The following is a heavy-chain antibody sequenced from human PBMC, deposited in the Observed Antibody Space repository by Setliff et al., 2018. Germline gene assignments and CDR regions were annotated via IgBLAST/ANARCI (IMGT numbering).Heavy chain of an antibody. V-gene: IGHV1-18*01. J-gene: IGHJ5*02. Sequence: ASVKVSCKASGYTFTSYGISWVRQAPGQGLEWMGWISAYNGNTNYAQKLQGRVTMTRDTSTNTVYMQLSSLRSEDTAVYYCARGYRGYYNFWSGSQGANWFDPWGQGTLVTVSS. CDR2: ISAYNGNT. D-gene: IGHD3-3*01. CDR3: ARGYRGYYNFWSGSQGANWFDP. CDR1: GYTFTSYG.